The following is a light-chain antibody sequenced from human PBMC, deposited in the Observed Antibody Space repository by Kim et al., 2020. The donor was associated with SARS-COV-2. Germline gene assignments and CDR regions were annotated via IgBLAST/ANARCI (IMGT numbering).Light chain of an antibody. J-gene: IGLJ2*01. Sequence: PGQAARIACSGDALPKQYANWYQQKPGQAPVLVIYKDSERPSGIPERFSGSSSGTTVTLTISGVQAEDEADYYCQSADSSGTHVVFGGGTQLTVL. CDR1: ALPKQY. CDR2: KDS. CDR3: QSADSSGTHVV. V-gene: IGLV3-25*03.